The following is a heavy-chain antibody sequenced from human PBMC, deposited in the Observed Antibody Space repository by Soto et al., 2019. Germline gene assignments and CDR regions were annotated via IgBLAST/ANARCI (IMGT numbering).Heavy chain of an antibody. V-gene: IGHV4-30-2*01. CDR2: IYYTGNT. CDR1: GGSISSGGYS. Sequence: PSETLSLTCDVSGGSISSGGYSWTWIRQPPGKDLEWIGYIYYTGNTYYNPSLESRVSISVDKSKNQFSLRVNSVTAADTAVYYCATLGYSGVHLGAIDIWGQGTMVT. J-gene: IGHJ3*02. D-gene: IGHD5-12*01. CDR3: ATLGYSGVHLGAIDI.